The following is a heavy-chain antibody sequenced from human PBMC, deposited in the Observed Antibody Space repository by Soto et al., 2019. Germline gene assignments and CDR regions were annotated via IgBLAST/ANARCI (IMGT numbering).Heavy chain of an antibody. CDR1: GGTFSSYA. CDR2: IIPIFGTA. D-gene: IGHD3-10*01. V-gene: IGHV1-69*13. J-gene: IGHJ4*02. Sequence: ASVKVSCKASGGTFSSYAISWVRQAPGQGLEWMGGIIPIFGTANYAQKFQGRVTITADESTSTAYMELSSLRSEDTAVYYCARIPYYYGSGSYYKLPQYFDYWGQGTLVTVSS. CDR3: ARIPYYYGSGSYYKLPQYFDY.